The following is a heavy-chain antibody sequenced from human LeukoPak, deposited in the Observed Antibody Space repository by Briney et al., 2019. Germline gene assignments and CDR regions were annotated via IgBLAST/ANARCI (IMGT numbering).Heavy chain of an antibody. CDR2: IYSRGGA. D-gene: IGHD3-22*01. CDR1: GFTVSSNF. Sequence: GGSLRLSCAASGFTVSSNFMSWVRQAPGKGLECVSVIYSRGGAYYADSVQGRFTISRDASKNTLFLQMNSLRADDTAVYYCARKTDSSGSGDYWGQGTLVTVSS. J-gene: IGHJ4*02. CDR3: ARKTDSSGSGDY. V-gene: IGHV3-53*01.